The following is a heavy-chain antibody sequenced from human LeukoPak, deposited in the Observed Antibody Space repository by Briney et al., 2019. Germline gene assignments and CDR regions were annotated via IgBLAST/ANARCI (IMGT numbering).Heavy chain of an antibody. CDR3: ARDFGDNYSDY. D-gene: IGHD3-10*01. Sequence: GGSLRLSCAASGFTFSTYDMSWVRQAPGKGLEWVSVIYSGGSTYYADSVKGRFIISRDNSKNTVYLQMNNLRAEDTAVYYCARDFGDNYSDYWGQGTLVTVSS. CDR1: GFTFSTYD. J-gene: IGHJ4*02. CDR2: IYSGGST. V-gene: IGHV3-53*01.